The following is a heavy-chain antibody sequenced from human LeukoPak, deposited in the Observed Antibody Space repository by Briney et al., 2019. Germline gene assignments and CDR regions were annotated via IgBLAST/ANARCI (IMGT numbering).Heavy chain of an antibody. J-gene: IGHJ3*01. V-gene: IGHV3-7*03. CDR2: VKADGTEK. CDR1: GMIFSNFW. D-gene: IGHD7-27*01. CDR3: ARVQSGVILAYDV. Sequence: GGSLRLSCAASGMIFSNFWMSWVRQAPGKGLEWVASVKADGTEKYYVDAVKGRFSISRDNAKNLVFVEMNSLRAEDTATYYCARVQSGVILAYDVWGQGTMVTVAS.